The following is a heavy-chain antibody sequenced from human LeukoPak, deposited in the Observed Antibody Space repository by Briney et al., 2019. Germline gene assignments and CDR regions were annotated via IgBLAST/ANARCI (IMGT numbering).Heavy chain of an antibody. Sequence: GGSLRLSCAASGFTFSSYSMNRVRQAPGKGLEWVSSISSSSSYIYYADSVKGRFTISRDNAKNSLYLQMNSLRAEDTAVYYCARGRPEAFGVVIKHYYYYYGMDVWGQGTTVTVSS. CDR3: ARGRPEAFGVVIKHYYYYYGMDV. CDR2: ISSSSSYI. CDR1: GFTFSSYS. J-gene: IGHJ6*02. V-gene: IGHV3-21*01. D-gene: IGHD3-3*01.